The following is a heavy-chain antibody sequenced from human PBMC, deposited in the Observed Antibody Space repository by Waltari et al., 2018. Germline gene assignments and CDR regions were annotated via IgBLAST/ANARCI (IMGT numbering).Heavy chain of an antibody. CDR1: GYTFTGYY. CDR2: LNPNSGGT. CDR3: AREGSDYGESGRAFDI. D-gene: IGHD3-16*01. J-gene: IGHJ3*02. V-gene: IGHV1-2*02. Sequence: QVQLVQSGAEVKKPGASVKVSCKASGYTFTGYYMHWVRQAPGQGLEWMGWLNPNSGGTNYAQKLQGRVTMTRDTSISTAYMELSRLRSDDTAVYYCAREGSDYGESGRAFDIWGQGTMVTVSS.